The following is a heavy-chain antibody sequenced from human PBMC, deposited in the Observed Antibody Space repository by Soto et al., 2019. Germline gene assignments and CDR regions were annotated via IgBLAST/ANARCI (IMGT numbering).Heavy chain of an antibody. D-gene: IGHD1-26*01. V-gene: IGHV3-23*01. Sequence: EGQLLESGGGLVQPGGSLRVSCAASGFTFSNYAMSWVRQAPGTGLEWVSSIGGSGSTTYYADSVKGRFTISRDNSENTLYLQMNSLRVEDTAIYYCAKDRQSGSYFPYYGMDVWGQGTTVTVSS. CDR1: GFTFSNYA. J-gene: IGHJ6*02. CDR2: IGGSGSTT. CDR3: AKDRQSGSYFPYYGMDV.